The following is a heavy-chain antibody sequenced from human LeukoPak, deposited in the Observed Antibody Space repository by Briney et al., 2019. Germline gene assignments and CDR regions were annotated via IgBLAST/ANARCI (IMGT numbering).Heavy chain of an antibody. CDR3: AKSPLDSRGYYYVTYYFDY. D-gene: IGHD3-22*01. Sequence: PGGSLRLSCAASGFTFSSYAMSWVRQAPGKGLEWVSGISGSGGSTSYADSVKGRFTISRDNFNSTVYLQMNRLAAEYTAGYYCAKSPLDSRGYYYVTYYFDYWGQRAMVNGSS. CDR2: ISGSGGST. J-gene: IGHJ4*02. CDR1: GFTFSSYA. V-gene: IGHV3-23*01.